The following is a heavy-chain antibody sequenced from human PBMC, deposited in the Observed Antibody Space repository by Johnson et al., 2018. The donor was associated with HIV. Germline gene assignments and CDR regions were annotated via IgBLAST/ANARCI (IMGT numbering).Heavy chain of an antibody. J-gene: IGHJ3*02. CDR2: ISYDGRNS. CDR1: GFTFSSYG. Sequence: QVQLVESGGGVVQPGRSLRLSCAASGFTFSSYGMHWVRQAPGKGLERVAVISYDGRNSYYADSVKGRFTISRDNSKNTLYLQMNSLRTEDTAVYYCARIRVAVITEVGAFDIWGQGTMVTVSS. D-gene: IGHD3-22*01. V-gene: IGHV3-30*19. CDR3: ARIRVAVITEVGAFDI.